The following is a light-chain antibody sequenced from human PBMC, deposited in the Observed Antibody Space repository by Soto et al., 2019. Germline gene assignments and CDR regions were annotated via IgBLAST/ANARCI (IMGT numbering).Light chain of an antibody. Sequence: DIQMTQSPSSVSASVGDRVTITCRASQGITSWLAWYQQKPGKAPKLLIYRASNLQSGVPSRFSGSGSGTAFTLPISGLQPADFATYYFQQTTTFPLTFGGGTKVEIK. CDR2: RAS. J-gene: IGKJ4*01. CDR1: QGITSW. V-gene: IGKV1-12*01. CDR3: QQTTTFPLT.